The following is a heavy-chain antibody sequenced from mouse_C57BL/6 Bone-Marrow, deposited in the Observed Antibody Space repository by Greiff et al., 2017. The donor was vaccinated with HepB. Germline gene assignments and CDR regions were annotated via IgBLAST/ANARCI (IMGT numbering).Heavy chain of an antibody. J-gene: IGHJ4*01. CDR2: IYPGNSDT. Sequence: DVQLQESGTVLARPGASVKMSCKTSGYTFTSYWMHWVKQRPGQGLEWIGAIYPGNSDTSYNQKFKGKAKLTAVTSASTAYMELSSLTNEDSAVYYCTRGGYSSGYEYYAMDYWGQGTSVTVSS. D-gene: IGHD3-2*02. V-gene: IGHV1-5*01. CDR1: GYTFTSYW. CDR3: TRGGYSSGYEYYAMDY.